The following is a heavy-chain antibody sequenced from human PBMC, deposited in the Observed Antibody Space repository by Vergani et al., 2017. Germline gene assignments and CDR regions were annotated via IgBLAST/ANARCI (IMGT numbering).Heavy chain of an antibody. D-gene: IGHD4-17*01. CDR3: ARDRIAVTTDEYYYYGMDV. Sequence: EVQLVESGGGLVKPGGSLRLSCAASGFSFSNAWMTWVRQGPGKGLEWVGRIKSQIDGGTTDYAAPVKGRFTISRDNAKNSLYLQMNSLRAEDTAVYYCARDRIAVTTDEYYYYGMDVWGQGTTVTVSS. CDR1: GFSFSNAW. CDR2: IKSQIDGGTT. V-gene: IGHV3-15*01. J-gene: IGHJ6*02.